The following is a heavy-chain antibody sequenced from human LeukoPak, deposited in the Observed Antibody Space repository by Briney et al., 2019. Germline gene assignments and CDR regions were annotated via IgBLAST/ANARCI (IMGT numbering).Heavy chain of an antibody. CDR1: GFTFSSYG. Sequence: GGSLRLSCAASGFTFSSYGMPWVRQAPGKGLEWVAVIWYDGSNKYYADSVKGRFTISRDNSKNTLYLQMNSLRAEDTAVYYCARGRNWSDVRLEFDYWGQGTLVTVSS. CDR3: ARGRNWSDVRLEFDY. D-gene: IGHD1-1*01. CDR2: IWYDGSNK. J-gene: IGHJ4*02. V-gene: IGHV3-33*01.